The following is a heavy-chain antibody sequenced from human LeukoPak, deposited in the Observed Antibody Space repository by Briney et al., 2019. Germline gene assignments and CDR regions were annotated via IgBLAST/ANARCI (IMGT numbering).Heavy chain of an antibody. CDR1: GFTFNSYA. CDR3: AKDFGSGWFPNY. Sequence: GGSLRLSCAASGFTFNSYAMSWVRQAPGKGLEWVSAISGSGGSTYYADSVKGRFTISRDNSKNTLYLQMNGLRAEDTAVYYCAKDFGSGWFPNYWGQGTLVTVSS. D-gene: IGHD6-19*01. V-gene: IGHV3-23*01. CDR2: ISGSGGST. J-gene: IGHJ4*02.